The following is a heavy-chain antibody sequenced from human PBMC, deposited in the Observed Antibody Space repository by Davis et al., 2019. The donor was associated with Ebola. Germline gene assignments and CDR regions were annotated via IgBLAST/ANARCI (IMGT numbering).Heavy chain of an antibody. CDR3: ARDRYSSS. J-gene: IGHJ5*02. CDR1: GFTFSRYW. CDR2: IKEDGGEN. V-gene: IGHV3-7*03. Sequence: GGSLRLSCAASGFTFSRYWMTWVRQAPGKGLEWVANIKEDGGENYYVDSVKGRFTISRDNAKNSLYLQMNSLRVDDTAVYYCARDRYSSSWGQGTLVTVSP. D-gene: IGHD6-13*01.